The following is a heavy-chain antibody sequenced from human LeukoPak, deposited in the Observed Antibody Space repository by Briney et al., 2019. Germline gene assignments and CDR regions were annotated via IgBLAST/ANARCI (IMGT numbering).Heavy chain of an antibody. CDR2: ISWNSGSI. V-gene: IGHV3-9*01. CDR1: GFTFDDYA. J-gene: IGHJ4*02. D-gene: IGHD3-22*01. CDR3: AKGMSIGDYYDGSGYYGTTFDY. Sequence: GRSLRLSCAASGFTFDDYAMHWVRQAPGKGLEWVSGISWNSGSIGYADSVKGRFTISRDNAKNSLYLQMNSLRAEDTALYYCAKGMSIGDYYDGSGYYGTTFDYWGQGTLVTVSS.